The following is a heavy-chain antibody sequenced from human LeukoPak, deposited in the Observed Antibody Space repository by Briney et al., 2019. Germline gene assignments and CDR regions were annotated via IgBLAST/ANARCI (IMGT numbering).Heavy chain of an antibody. CDR3: ARETTKYAFDYYYYYYMDV. CDR1: RFTFSSYS. Sequence: GGSLRLSCAASRFTFSSYSMNWARQAPGKGLEWVANIKQDGSEKYYVDSVKGRFTISRDNAKNSLYLQMNSLRAEDTAVYYCARETTKYAFDYYYYYYMDVWGKGTTVTVSS. D-gene: IGHD4-17*01. V-gene: IGHV3-7*01. J-gene: IGHJ6*03. CDR2: IKQDGSEK.